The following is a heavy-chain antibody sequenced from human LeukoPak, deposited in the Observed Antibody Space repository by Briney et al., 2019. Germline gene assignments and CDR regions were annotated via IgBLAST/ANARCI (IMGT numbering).Heavy chain of an antibody. V-gene: IGHV1-69*06. D-gene: IGHD2-2*01. J-gene: IGHJ4*02. CDR2: IMPISGTA. CDR3: ASGRTDIVVVPATLRNYYFDY. CDR1: GGTFSSYD. Sequence: ASVKVSCKASGGTFSSYDISWVRQAPGQGLEWMGGIMPISGTANYAQKFQGRVTITADKPANTAYMELGSLRSEDTAVYYCASGRTDIVVVPATLRNYYFDYWGQGTLVTVSS.